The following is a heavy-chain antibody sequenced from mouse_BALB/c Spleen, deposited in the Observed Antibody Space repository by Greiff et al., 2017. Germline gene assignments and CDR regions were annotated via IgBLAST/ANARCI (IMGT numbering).Heavy chain of an antibody. D-gene: IGHD2-3*01. Sequence: QVQLQQPGAELVKPGTSVKLSCKASGYNFTSYWINWVKLRPGQGLEWIGDIYPGSGSTNYNEKFKSKATLTVDTSSSTAYMQLSSLASEDSALYYCARWGLLREYFDYWGQGTTLTVSS. CDR1: GYNFTSYW. CDR3: ARWGLLREYFDY. CDR2: IYPGSGST. J-gene: IGHJ2*01. V-gene: IGHV1-55*01.